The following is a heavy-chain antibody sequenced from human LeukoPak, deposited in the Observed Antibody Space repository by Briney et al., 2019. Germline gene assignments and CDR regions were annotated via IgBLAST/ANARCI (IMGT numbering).Heavy chain of an antibody. J-gene: IGHJ2*01. Sequence: PGGSLRLSCAASGFTFSSYWMSWVRQAPGKGLEWVANTNEDGSEKYYVDSVKGRFTISRDNAKNSLYLQMNSLRAEDTAVYYCARDPVYYDFWSGYRGYFDLWGRGTLVTVSS. CDR1: GFTFSSYW. D-gene: IGHD3-3*01. V-gene: IGHV3-7*01. CDR2: TNEDGSEK. CDR3: ARDPVYYDFWSGYRGYFDL.